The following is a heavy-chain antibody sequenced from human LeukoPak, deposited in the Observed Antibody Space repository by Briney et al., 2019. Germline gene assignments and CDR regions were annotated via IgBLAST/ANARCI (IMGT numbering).Heavy chain of an antibody. D-gene: IGHD6-6*01. CDR1: GFTFSSYA. CDR2: ISATGDGT. V-gene: IGHV3-23*01. J-gene: IGHJ4*02. CDR3: AKDWATLPSRLSPFDS. Sequence: GASLRLSCAASGFTFSSYAMSWVRHAPGKGLHWVYTISATGDGTVYADSVKGRFTISRDNSDNMLLLQMNSLRADGTAVYYCAKDWATLPSRLSPFDSWGQGILVTVSS.